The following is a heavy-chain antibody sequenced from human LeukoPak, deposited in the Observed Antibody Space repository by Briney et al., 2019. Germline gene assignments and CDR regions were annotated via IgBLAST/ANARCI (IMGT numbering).Heavy chain of an antibody. CDR1: GVSFSGYY. D-gene: IGHD6-13*01. J-gene: IGHJ4*02. CDR2: INHSGST. Sequence: PSETLSLTCAVYGVSFSGYYWSWIRQPPGKGLEWIGEINHSGSTNYNPSLKSRVTISVDGSKNQFSLKLSSVTAADTAVYYCARASDSIDYWGQGTLVTVSS. V-gene: IGHV4-34*01. CDR3: ARASDSIDY.